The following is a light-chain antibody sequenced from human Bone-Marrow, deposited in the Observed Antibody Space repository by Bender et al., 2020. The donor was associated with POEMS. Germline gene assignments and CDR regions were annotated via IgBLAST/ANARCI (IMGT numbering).Light chain of an antibody. CDR1: NIGSKS. V-gene: IGLV3-21*01. Sequence: YALTQPPSVSVAPGQTARITCGGNNIGSKSVQWYQQKPGQAPRLVIYQDTKRPSGIPERFSGSSSGNTATLTISGTQAIDEADYFCQTWDSDTQLFGGGTKLTVL. J-gene: IGLJ2*01. CDR2: QDT. CDR3: QTWDSDTQL.